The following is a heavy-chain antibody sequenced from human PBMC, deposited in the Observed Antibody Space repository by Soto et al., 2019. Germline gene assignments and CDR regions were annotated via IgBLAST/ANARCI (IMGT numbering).Heavy chain of an antibody. D-gene: IGHD6-13*01. CDR1: GDSITNGDYY. CDR2: ISFSRSA. J-gene: IGHJ3*02. CDR3: ARVRYSATWYITFDI. Sequence: VQLQESGPGLVKPSQTLSLSCTVSGDSITNGDYYWSWIRQPPGKGLEWIGYISFSRSAYYTPSLKSRVTISSETSKNQCSLKLSSVTAADTAVYYCARVRYSATWYITFDIWGRGTLVTVSS. V-gene: IGHV4-30-4*01.